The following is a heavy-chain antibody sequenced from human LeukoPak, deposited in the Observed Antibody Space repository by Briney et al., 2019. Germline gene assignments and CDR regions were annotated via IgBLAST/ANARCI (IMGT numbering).Heavy chain of an antibody. Sequence: SVKVSCKASGGTFSSYAISWVRQAPGQGLEWMGRIIPIFGTANYAQKFQGRVTITTDESMSTAYMELSSLRSEDTAVYYCARSGAAAGPYFDYWGQGTLVTVSS. CDR1: GGTFSSYA. J-gene: IGHJ4*02. CDR3: ARSGAAAGPYFDY. V-gene: IGHV1-69*05. D-gene: IGHD6-13*01. CDR2: IIPIFGTA.